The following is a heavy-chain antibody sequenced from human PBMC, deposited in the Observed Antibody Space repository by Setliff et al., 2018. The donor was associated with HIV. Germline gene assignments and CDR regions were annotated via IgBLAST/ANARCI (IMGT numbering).Heavy chain of an antibody. CDR2: IDPNGGAT. CDR1: GYTFTSYF. D-gene: IGHD2-2*01. CDR3: ARAGGGATDQAFDI. V-gene: IGHV1-46*01. Sequence: ASVKVSCKAFGYTFTSYFLHWVRQAPGQGLEWLGVIDPNGGATNNAQKLQGRLTVTTDTSTGTLYMELSNLRSDDSAVYYCARAGGGATDQAFDIWGQGTMVTVSS. J-gene: IGHJ3*02.